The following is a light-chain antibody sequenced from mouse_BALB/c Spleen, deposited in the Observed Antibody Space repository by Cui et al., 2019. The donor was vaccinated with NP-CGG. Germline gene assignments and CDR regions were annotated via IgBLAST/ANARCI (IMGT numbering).Light chain of an antibody. J-gene: IGLJ1*01. CDR3: ALWYSNHWV. CDR1: TGAVTTSNY. Sequence: QAVVTQESAPTTSPGEPVTLTCRSSTGAVTTSNYANGVQEKPDHLFTGLIGGTNNRAPRVPARFSGSLIGDKAALTITGAQTEDEAIYFCALWYSNHWVFGGGTKLTVL. CDR2: GTN. V-gene: IGLV1*01.